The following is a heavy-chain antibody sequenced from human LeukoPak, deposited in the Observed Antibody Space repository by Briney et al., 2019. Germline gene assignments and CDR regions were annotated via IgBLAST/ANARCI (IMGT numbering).Heavy chain of an antibody. J-gene: IGHJ5*02. Sequence: SETLSLTCTVSGGSFSSSNYCWGWIRQPPGKGLEWIGSIYYSRSTYYNPSLRSRVTISVDTSKNQFSLRLTSVTAADTAVYYCARHSGYALYNWFDPWGQGTLVTVSS. D-gene: IGHD5-12*01. CDR1: GGSFSSSNYC. V-gene: IGHV4-39*01. CDR2: IYYSRST. CDR3: ARHSGYALYNWFDP.